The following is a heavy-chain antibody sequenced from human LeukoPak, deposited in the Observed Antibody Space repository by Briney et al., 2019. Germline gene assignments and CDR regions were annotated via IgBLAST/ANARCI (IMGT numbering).Heavy chain of an antibody. CDR3: ARIGYCSGGSCG. J-gene: IGHJ4*02. CDR1: GGTFSSYT. V-gene: IGHV1-69*02. CDR2: IIPILGIA. D-gene: IGHD2-15*01. Sequence: ASVKASCKASGGTFSSYTISWVRQAPGQGLEWMGRIIPILGIANYAQKFQGRVTITADKSTSTACMELSSLRSEDTAVYYCARIGYCSGGSCGWGQGTLVTVSS.